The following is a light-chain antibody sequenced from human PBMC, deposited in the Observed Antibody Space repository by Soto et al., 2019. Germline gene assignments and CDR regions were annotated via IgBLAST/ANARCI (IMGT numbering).Light chain of an antibody. CDR1: QSVSSY. J-gene: IGKJ4*01. V-gene: IGKV3-11*01. CDR2: DAS. CDR3: QQRSNGPPLT. Sequence: EIVLTQSPATLSLSPGERATLSCRASQSVSSYLAWYQQKPGQAPRLLIYDASNRATGIPARFSGSGSGTDVTLTISSLEPEDFGVYYCQQRSNGPPLTFGGGTKVEIK.